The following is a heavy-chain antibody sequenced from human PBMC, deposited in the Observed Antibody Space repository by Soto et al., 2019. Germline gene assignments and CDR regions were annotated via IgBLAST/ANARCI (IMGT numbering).Heavy chain of an antibody. CDR3: ARWTYLYDSSNIRYGGFDM. CDR2: ISYSGRT. D-gene: IGHD3-22*01. Sequence: PSETLSLTCTVSGVSLNSGDYFWSWVRQLPGKGLEWIGYISYSGRTFYSPIMNSRASISADPSQNHFSLRMTSVIAADTAVYFCARWTYLYDSSNIRYGGFDMWGQGTKVTVSS. J-gene: IGHJ3*02. CDR1: GVSLNSGDYF. V-gene: IGHV4-31*03.